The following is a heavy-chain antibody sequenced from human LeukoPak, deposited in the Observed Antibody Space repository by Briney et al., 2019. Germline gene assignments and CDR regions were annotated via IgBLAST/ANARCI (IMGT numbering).Heavy chain of an antibody. CDR2: ISGSGGST. CDR3: AKDRRRGSQKDIVVVVAASPVDY. CDR1: GFTFSSYA. J-gene: IGHJ4*02. Sequence: GGSLRLSCAASGFTFSSYAISWVRQAPGKGLEWVSAISGSGGSTYYADSVKGRFTISRDNSKNTLYLQMNSLRAEDTAVYYCAKDRRRGSQKDIVVVVAASPVDYWGQGTLVTVSS. V-gene: IGHV3-23*01. D-gene: IGHD2-15*01.